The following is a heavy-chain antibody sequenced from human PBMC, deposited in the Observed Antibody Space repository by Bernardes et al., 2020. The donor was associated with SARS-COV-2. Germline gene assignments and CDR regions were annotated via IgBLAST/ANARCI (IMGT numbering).Heavy chain of an antibody. CDR1: GFTFSSYG. D-gene: IGHD5-18*01. CDR3: AKAGGYSYGVFDY. J-gene: IGHJ4*02. V-gene: IGHV3-30*18. Sequence: GGSLRLSCAASGFTFSSYGMHWVCQAPGKGLEWVAVISYDGSNKYYADSVKGRFTISRDNSKNTLYLQMNSLRAEDTAVYYCAKAGGYSYGVFDYWGQGTLVTVSS. CDR2: ISYDGSNK.